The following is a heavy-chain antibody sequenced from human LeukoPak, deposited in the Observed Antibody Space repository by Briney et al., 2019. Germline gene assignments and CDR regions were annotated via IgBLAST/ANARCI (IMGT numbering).Heavy chain of an antibody. CDR3: ARGQEIGDAFDI. V-gene: IGHV4-34*01. Sequence: PSETLSLTCAVYGGSFSGYYWSWIRQPPGKGLEWIGEINHSGSTNYNPSLKSRVTISVDTSKNQFSLKLSSVTAADTAAYYCARGQEIGDAFDIWGQGTMVTVSS. J-gene: IGHJ3*02. CDR1: GGSFSGYY. D-gene: IGHD3-22*01. CDR2: INHSGST.